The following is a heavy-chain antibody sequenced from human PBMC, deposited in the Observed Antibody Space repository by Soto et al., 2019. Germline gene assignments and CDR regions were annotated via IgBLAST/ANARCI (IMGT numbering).Heavy chain of an antibody. CDR3: VRYCSGGSCPDAFDI. J-gene: IGHJ3*02. V-gene: IGHV3-73*02. CDR2: IRSKANSDAT. Sequence: EVQLVESGGGLVQPGGSLKLSCVASGFTFSGSAMHWVRQASGKGLEWVGRIRSKANSDATAYGASVKGRFTISRDDSXTTAYLQMNSLKTEDTAVYYCVRYCSGGSCPDAFDIWGQGTMVTVSS. D-gene: IGHD2-15*01. CDR1: GFTFSGSA.